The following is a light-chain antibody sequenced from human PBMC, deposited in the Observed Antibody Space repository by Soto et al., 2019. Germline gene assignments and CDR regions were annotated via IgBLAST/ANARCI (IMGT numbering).Light chain of an antibody. CDR2: DAS. CDR1: QSSSSW. V-gene: IGKV1-5*01. J-gene: IGKJ2*01. Sequence: DIQMTQSPSTLSASVGDRGTITCRASQSSSSWLAWYQQKPGKAPKLLIYDASSLESGVPSRFSGSGSATEFTLTISSLQPDDFATYYCQQYNSYPFTFGQGTKLEIK. CDR3: QQYNSYPFT.